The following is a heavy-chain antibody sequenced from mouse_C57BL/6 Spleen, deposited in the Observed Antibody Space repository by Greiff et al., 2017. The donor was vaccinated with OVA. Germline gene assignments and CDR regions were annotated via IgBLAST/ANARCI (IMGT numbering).Heavy chain of an antibody. Sequence: EVKLVESGGGLVKPGGSLKLSCAASGFTFSDYGMHWVRQAPEKGLEWVAYISSGSSTIYYADTVKCRFTISRDNAKNTLFLQMTSLRSEDTAMYYCASLLFPLDYWGQGTTLTVSS. V-gene: IGHV5-17*01. CDR3: ASLLFPLDY. CDR2: ISSGSSTI. D-gene: IGHD1-1*01. CDR1: GFTFSDYG. J-gene: IGHJ2*01.